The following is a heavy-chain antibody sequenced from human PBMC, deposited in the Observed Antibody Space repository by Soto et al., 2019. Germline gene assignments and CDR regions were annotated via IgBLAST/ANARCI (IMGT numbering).Heavy chain of an antibody. CDR1: GYTFTSYC. CDR2: ISAYNGNT. CDR3: ARGPYCGGDCYSDY. Sequence: ASVKVSCKASGYTFTSYCISWVLQAPGQGLEWMGWISAYNGNTNYAQKLQGRVTMTTDTSTSTAYMELRSLRSDDTAVYYCARGPYCGGDCYSDYWGQGTLVTVSS. V-gene: IGHV1-18*04. D-gene: IGHD2-21*02. J-gene: IGHJ4*02.